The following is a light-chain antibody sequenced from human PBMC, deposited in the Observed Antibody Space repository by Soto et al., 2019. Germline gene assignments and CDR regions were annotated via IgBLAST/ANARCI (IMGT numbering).Light chain of an antibody. Sequence: EIVMTQSSVTLSVSPGERATLSCRASQSVSRNLAWYQQKPGQTPRLLIYGTSTRATGIPARFSGSGSGTEFSLTISSLQSEDFAVYYCQQYGSSVLTFGGGTKVEIK. V-gene: IGKV3-15*01. CDR3: QQYGSSVLT. J-gene: IGKJ4*01. CDR1: QSVSRN. CDR2: GTS.